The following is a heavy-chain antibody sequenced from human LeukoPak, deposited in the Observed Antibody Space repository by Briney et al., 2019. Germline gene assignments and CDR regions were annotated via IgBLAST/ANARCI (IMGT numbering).Heavy chain of an antibody. CDR1: GFTVSSNY. Sequence: GGSLRLSCAASGFTVSSNYMSWVRQAPGKGLEWVSVIYSGGSTYYADSVKGRFTISRDNSKNTLYLQMSSLRAEDTAVYYCAREIPLLGAAFDIWGQGTMVTVSS. J-gene: IGHJ3*02. CDR3: AREIPLLGAAFDI. V-gene: IGHV3-66*01. D-gene: IGHD2-21*01. CDR2: IYSGGST.